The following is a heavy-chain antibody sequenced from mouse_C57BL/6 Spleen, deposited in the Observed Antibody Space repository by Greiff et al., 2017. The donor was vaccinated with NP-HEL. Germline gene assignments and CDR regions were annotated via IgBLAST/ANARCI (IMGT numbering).Heavy chain of an antibody. CDR3: TVSSRFAY. Sequence: VQLQQSGAELVRPGASVKLSCTASGFNIKDDYMHWVKQRPEQGLEWIGWIDPENGDTEYASKFQGKATITADTSSNTAYLQLSSLTSEDTAVYYCTVSSRFAYWGQGTLVTVSA. J-gene: IGHJ3*01. CDR1: GFNIKDDY. D-gene: IGHD6-2*01. V-gene: IGHV14-4*01. CDR2: IDPENGDT.